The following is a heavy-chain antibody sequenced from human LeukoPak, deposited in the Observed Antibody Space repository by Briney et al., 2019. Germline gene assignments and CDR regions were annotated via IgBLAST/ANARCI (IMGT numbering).Heavy chain of an antibody. CDR2: ISGSGSYT. D-gene: IGHD3-22*01. CDR1: GFTFSSYA. Sequence: GGSLRLSCAASGFTFSSYAMSWVRQAPGKGLEWVSGISGSGSYTYYADSVKGRFTISRDNSKNTLYLQMNSLRAEDTAVYYCAKDREGGYYYDSSGLDCWGQGTLVTVSS. J-gene: IGHJ4*02. CDR3: AKDREGGYYYDSSGLDC. V-gene: IGHV3-23*01.